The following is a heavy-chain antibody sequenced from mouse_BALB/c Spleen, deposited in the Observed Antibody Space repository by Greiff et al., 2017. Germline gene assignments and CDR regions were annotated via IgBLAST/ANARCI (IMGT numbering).Heavy chain of an antibody. CDR1: GFAFSSYD. V-gene: IGHV5-12-1*01. CDR2: ISSGGGST. J-gene: IGHJ2*01. D-gene: IGHD1-2*01. Sequence: EVKLVESGGGLVKPGGSLKLSCAASGFAFSSYDMSWVRQTPEKRLEWVAYISSGGGSTYYPDTVKGRFTISRDNAKNTLYLQMSSLKSEDTAMYYCARHGVLRPYFDYWGQGTTLTVSA. CDR3: ARHGVLRPYFDY.